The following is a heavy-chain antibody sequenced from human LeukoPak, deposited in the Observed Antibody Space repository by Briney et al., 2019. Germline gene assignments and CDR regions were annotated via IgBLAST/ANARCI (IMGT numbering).Heavy chain of an antibody. D-gene: IGHD5-18*01. V-gene: IGHV3-33*06. CDR3: AKDLYSYGPDAFDI. CDR2: IWYDGSNE. J-gene: IGHJ3*02. Sequence: GGSLRLSCAASGSTFSSYGMHWVRQAPGKGLEWVAVIWYDGSNEYYADSVKGRFTISRDNSKNTLYLQMNSLRAEDTAVYYCAKDLYSYGPDAFDIWGQGTMVTVSS. CDR1: GSTFSSYG.